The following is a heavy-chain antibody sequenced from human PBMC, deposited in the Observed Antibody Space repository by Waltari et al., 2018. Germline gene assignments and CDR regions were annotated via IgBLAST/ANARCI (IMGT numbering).Heavy chain of an antibody. J-gene: IGHJ3*02. Sequence: QLQLQESGPGLVKPSETLSLTCTVPGGSISSSSYYWGWIRQPPGKGLEWSGSIYYSGSTYSNPSLKSRVTISVDTSKNQFSLKLSSVTAADTAVYYCARQGDGYNLYAFDIWGQGTMVTVSS. CDR3: ARQGDGYNLYAFDI. CDR2: IYYSGST. D-gene: IGHD5-12*01. V-gene: IGHV4-39*01. CDR1: GGSISSSSYY.